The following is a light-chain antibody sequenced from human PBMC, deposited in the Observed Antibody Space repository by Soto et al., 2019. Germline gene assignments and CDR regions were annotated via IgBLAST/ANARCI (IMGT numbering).Light chain of an antibody. CDR3: QQYYSYPLT. CDR1: QGISSY. CDR2: AAS. V-gene: IGKV1-8*01. Sequence: SRMTQSPSSLPASTVDRVTITCRASQGISSYLAWYQQKPGKATKLLLYAASTLQSGVPSRFSGSGSGTDFTLTISCLQSEDFATYYCQQYYSYPLTFGGGTKVDIK. J-gene: IGKJ4*01.